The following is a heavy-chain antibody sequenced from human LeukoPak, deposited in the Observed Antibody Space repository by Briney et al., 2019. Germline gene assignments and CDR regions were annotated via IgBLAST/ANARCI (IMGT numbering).Heavy chain of an antibody. CDR1: GYTFTSYA. D-gene: IGHD6-13*01. V-gene: IGHV1-69*13. Sequence: GASVKVSCKASGYTFTSYAMHWVRQAPGQRLEWMGGIIPIFGTANYAQKFQGRVTITADESTSTAYMELSSLRSEDTAVYYCARDPSHSSSWYVGSYYYYGMDVWGQGTTVTVSS. CDR2: IIPIFGTA. J-gene: IGHJ6*02. CDR3: ARDPSHSSSWYVGSYYYYGMDV.